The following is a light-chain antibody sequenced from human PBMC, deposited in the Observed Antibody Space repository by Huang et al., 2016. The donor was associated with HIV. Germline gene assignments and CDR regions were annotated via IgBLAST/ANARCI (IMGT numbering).Light chain of an antibody. J-gene: IGKJ1*01. V-gene: IGKV3-15*01. Sequence: EKVMTQSPATLSVSPGESVTLSCRASQSVSGSLAWYQQKPGQAPRLLIYGASTRATGIPARFSGGGSRTEFTLTISSLQSEDSAVYFCQQYNNWPPWTFGQGTKVEI. CDR2: GAS. CDR3: QQYNNWPPWT. CDR1: QSVSGS.